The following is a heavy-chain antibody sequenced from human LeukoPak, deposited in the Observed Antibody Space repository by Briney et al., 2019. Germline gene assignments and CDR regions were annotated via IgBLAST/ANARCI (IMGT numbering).Heavy chain of an antibody. CDR2: IKQDGSER. V-gene: IGHV3-7*01. D-gene: IGHD2-15*01. CDR3: ARKDCSGGSCYRNFDS. Sequence: GSLRLSCAASRFTFSHYWMSWVRPAPGKGLEWVANIKQDGSERYYVDSVKGRFTISRDNAKNSLYLQMNSLRAEDTAVYYCARKDCSGGSCYRNFDSWGQGTLVTVSS. CDR1: RFTFSHYW. J-gene: IGHJ4*02.